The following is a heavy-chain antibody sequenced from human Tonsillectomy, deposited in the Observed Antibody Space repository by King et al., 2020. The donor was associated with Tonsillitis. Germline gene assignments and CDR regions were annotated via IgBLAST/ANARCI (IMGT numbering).Heavy chain of an antibody. Sequence: FTLQESGPALVKPTQTLTLTCTFSGFSLSTSDMRVSWTRQPPGKALEWLARIDWDDEKFYSRSLKTRVTISKDTSKNQVVLTMTNMDPVDTATYYCARSVYGSNCLDYWGQGTLVTVSS. V-gene: IGHV2-70*04. CDR1: GFSLSTSDMR. CDR2: IDWDDEK. CDR3: ARSVYGSNCLDY. D-gene: IGHD6-13*01. J-gene: IGHJ4*02.